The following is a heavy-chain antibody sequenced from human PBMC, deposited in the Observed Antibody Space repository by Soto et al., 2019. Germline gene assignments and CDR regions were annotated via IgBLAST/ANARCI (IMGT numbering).Heavy chain of an antibody. V-gene: IGHV1-69*13. CDR3: ARDREYYDILTGSPRQYYYGMDV. Sequence: SVKVSCKASGGTFSSYAISWVRQAPGQGLEWMGGIIPIFGTANYAQKFQGRVTITADESTSTAYMELSSLRSEDTAVYYCARDREYYDILTGSPRQYYYGMDVWGQGTTVTVSS. CDR1: GGTFSSYA. J-gene: IGHJ6*02. D-gene: IGHD3-9*01. CDR2: IIPIFGTA.